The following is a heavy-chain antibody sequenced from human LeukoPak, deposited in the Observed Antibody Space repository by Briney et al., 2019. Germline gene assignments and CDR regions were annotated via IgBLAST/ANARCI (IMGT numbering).Heavy chain of an antibody. CDR2: IKSKTDGGTT. D-gene: IGHD2-2*01. J-gene: IGHJ5*02. V-gene: IGHV3-15*01. CDR3: TTDILDIVVVPAANNWFDP. Sequence: GGSLRLSCAASGFTFSNAWMSWVRQAPGKGLEWVGRIKSKTDGGTTDYAAPVKGRFTISRDDSKNTLYLQMNSLKTEDTAVYYCTTDILDIVVVPAANNWFDPWGQGTLVTVSS. CDR1: GFTFSNAW.